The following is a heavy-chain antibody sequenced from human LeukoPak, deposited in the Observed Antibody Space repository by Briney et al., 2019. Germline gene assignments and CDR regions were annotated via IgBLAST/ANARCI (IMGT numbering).Heavy chain of an antibody. V-gene: IGHV3-64D*06. Sequence: WGSLRLSCSASGLIFSTYAMQWVRQAPGKGLEYVSGIGANGGSTYYSDSVQGRFIISRDNSKNTLYLQMSRPRTANTALYYCVSLTPHNDYWGQGTLVTVSS. CDR1: GLIFSTYA. CDR3: VSLTPHNDY. J-gene: IGHJ4*02. CDR2: IGANGGST.